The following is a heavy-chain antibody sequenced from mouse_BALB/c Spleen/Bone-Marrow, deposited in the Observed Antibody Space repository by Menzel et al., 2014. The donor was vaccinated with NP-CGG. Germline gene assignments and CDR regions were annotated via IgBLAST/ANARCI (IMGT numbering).Heavy chain of an antibody. CDR1: GFNFKDTY. CDR2: IDPANGNT. Sequence: EVQLQQSGAELVKPGASVKLSCTASGFNFKDTYIHWVKQRPEQGLEWIGRIDPANGNTKYDPKFQGKATITADTSSNSAYLQLSSLTTEDTAVYYCAKYDYGLYLDVWGAGTTVTVSS. V-gene: IGHV14-3*02. J-gene: IGHJ1*01. D-gene: IGHD1-1*01. CDR3: AKYDYGLYLDV.